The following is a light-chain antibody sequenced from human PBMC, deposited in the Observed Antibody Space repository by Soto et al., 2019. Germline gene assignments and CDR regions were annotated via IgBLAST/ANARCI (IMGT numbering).Light chain of an antibody. Sequence: QSVLTQPPSASGTPGQRVTISCSGSSSSIGSNIVNWYQQLPGTAPKLLIYSDNHRPSGVPDRFSGSKSGTSASLAISGLQSEDEAHYYCAAWDDSLSGVLFGGGTKLTVL. V-gene: IGLV1-44*01. J-gene: IGLJ2*01. CDR3: AAWDDSLSGVL. CDR1: SSSIGSNI. CDR2: SDN.